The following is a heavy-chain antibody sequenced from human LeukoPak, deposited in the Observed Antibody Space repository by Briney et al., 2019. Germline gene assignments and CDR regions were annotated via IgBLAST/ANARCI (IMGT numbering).Heavy chain of an antibody. CDR2: IYSGGST. J-gene: IGHJ3*02. V-gene: IGHV3-66*01. D-gene: IGHD3-16*01. CDR1: GFTVSSNY. Sequence: GGSLRLSCAASGFTVSSNYMSWVRQAPGKGLEWVSVIYSGGSTYYADSVKGRFTISRDNSKNTLYLQMNSLRAEDTAVYYCARSHHSGGVAFDIWGQGTMVTVSS. CDR3: ARSHHSGGVAFDI.